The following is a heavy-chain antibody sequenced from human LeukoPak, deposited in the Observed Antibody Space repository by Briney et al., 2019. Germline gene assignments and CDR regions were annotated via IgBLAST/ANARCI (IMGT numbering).Heavy chain of an antibody. Sequence: PGGSLRLSCAASGFTFSSYAMHWVRQAPGKGLEWVAVISYDGSNKYYADSVKGRFTISRDNSKNTLYLQMNSLRAEDTAVYYCARDQGSSVRSSRFQHWGQGTLVTVSS. CDR1: GFTFSSYA. CDR2: ISYDGSNK. J-gene: IGHJ1*01. CDR3: ARDQGSSVRSSRFQH. D-gene: IGHD6-6*01. V-gene: IGHV3-30*04.